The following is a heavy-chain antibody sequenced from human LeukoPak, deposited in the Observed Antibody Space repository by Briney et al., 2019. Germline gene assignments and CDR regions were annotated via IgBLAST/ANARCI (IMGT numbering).Heavy chain of an antibody. D-gene: IGHD6-19*01. CDR1: GGSFSGYY. Sequence: SETLSLTCAVYGGSFSGYYWSWIRQPPGKGLEWIGEINHSGSTNYNPSLKSRVTISVDTSKNQFSLKLSPVTAADTAVYYCARGSSSGSRWYYYYYGMDVWGQGTTVTVSS. V-gene: IGHV4-34*01. CDR3: ARGSSSGSRWYYYYYGMDV. J-gene: IGHJ6*02. CDR2: INHSGST.